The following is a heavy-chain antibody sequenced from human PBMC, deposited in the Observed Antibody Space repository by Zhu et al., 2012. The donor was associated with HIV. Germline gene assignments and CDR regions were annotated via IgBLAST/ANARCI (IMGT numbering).Heavy chain of an antibody. CDR1: GGSVSSGSYY. CDR2: IYYSGST. Sequence: QVQLQESGPGLVKPSETLSLTCTVSGGSVSSGSYYWSWIRQPPGKGLEWIGYIYYSGSTNYNPSLKSRVTISVDTSKNQFSLKLSSVTAADTAVYYCARESRIVVVPAAMVYYFDYWGQGTLVTVSS. J-gene: IGHJ4*02. CDR3: ARESRIVVVPAAMVYYFDY. D-gene: IGHD2-2*01. V-gene: IGHV4-61*01.